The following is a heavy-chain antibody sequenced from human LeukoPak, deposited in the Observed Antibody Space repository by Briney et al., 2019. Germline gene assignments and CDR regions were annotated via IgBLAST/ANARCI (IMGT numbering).Heavy chain of an antibody. J-gene: IGHJ3*02. CDR3: ARDWGRVPDAFDI. CDR1: GFTVSNNY. D-gene: IGHD7-27*01. CDR2: IHIGGDT. Sequence: GSLRLSCAASGFTVSNNYMTWVRQAPGKGLEWVSVIHIGGDTYYADSVKGRFTISRDNSKNTLYLQMNSLRAEDTAVYYCARDWGRVPDAFDIWGQGTMVTVSS. V-gene: IGHV3-53*01.